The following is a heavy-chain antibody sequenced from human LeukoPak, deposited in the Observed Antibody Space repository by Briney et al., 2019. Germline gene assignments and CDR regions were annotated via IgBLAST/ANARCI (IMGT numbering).Heavy chain of an antibody. V-gene: IGHV4-59*01. CDR3: ARDGGRRTETPPGAYYYCGRDV. D-gene: IGHD1-1*01. Sequence: SEPLSLTCTVSGGSISSYYWSWIRQPPGKGLEWIGYIYYSGSTNYNPSLKSRVTISVDTSKNQFSLKLSSVTAADTAVYYCARDGGRRTETPPGAYYYCGRDVGGQGPRVTVSS. CDR1: GGSISSYY. CDR2: IYYSGST. J-gene: IGHJ6*02.